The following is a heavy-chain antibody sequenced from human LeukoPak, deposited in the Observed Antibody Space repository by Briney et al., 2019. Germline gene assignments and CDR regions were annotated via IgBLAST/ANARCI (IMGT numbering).Heavy chain of an antibody. J-gene: IGHJ4*02. CDR2: ISGSGGST. D-gene: IGHD1-26*01. CDR1: GLTFSNYA. CDR3: AKGGRSVGATAGDY. V-gene: IGHV3-23*01. Sequence: QTGGSLGLSCAASGLTFSNYALTWVRKAPGKGLDWVSGISGSGGSTYYADSVKGRLTISRDNSKNTLYLQMDSLRAEDTAVYYWAKGGRSVGATAGDYWGQGTLVTVSS.